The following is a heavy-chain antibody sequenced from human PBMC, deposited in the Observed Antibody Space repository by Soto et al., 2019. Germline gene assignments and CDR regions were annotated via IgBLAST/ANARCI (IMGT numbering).Heavy chain of an antibody. Sequence: QVQLQASGPGLVKPSETLSLTCTVSGCSTHSYYWAWIRQPPGKGLEWMGYVYYNGDTNYNPSLKSRVTIAVGASKNQFSLKLTSVTPADTAVYYCARGHGHGGSSFDFWGQGTLVTVSS. D-gene: IGHD3-10*01. V-gene: IGHV4-59*01. CDR3: ARGHGHGGSSFDF. J-gene: IGHJ4*02. CDR1: GCSTHSYY. CDR2: VYYNGDT.